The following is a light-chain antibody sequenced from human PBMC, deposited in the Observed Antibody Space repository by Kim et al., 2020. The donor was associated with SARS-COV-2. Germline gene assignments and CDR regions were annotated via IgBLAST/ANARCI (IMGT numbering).Light chain of an antibody. V-gene: IGLV3-1*01. J-gene: IGLJ3*02. CDR1: KLGDKY. CDR2: QDS. Sequence: SSSLPPPPSFSVSPGPTASITCSGDKLGDKYACWYQQKPGQSPVLVIYQDSKRPSGIPERFSGSNSGNTATLTISGTQAMDEADYYCQAWDSSTAVFGGG. CDR3: QAWDSSTAV.